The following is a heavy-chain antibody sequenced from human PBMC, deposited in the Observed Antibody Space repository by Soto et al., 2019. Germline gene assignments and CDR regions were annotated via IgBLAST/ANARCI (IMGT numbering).Heavy chain of an antibody. CDR2: INANGGNT. V-gene: IGHV1-18*04. Sequence: ASVKVSCKASGYTFTSYYMHWVRQAPGQGLEWMGRINANGGNTNYAQKLQGRVTMTTDTSTSTAYMELRSLRSDDTAVYYCARSRPGNWFDPWGQGTLVTVSS. CDR3: ARSRPGNWFDP. J-gene: IGHJ5*02. CDR1: GYTFTSYY.